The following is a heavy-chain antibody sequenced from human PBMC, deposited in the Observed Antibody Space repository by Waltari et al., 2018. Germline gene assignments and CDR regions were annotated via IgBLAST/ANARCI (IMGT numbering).Heavy chain of an antibody. D-gene: IGHD6-13*01. CDR2: IYHSGST. CDR1: GGHISSSNS. V-gene: IGHV4-4*02. J-gene: IGHJ5*02. Sequence: QVQLQESGTGLVKPSGTLYLTCDVSGGHISSSNSWNWVSTPPGKGLELIGEIYHSGSTNYNPSLKSRVTISVDKSKNQFSLKLSSVTAADTAVYYCARLWGQQLSNWFDPWGQGTLVTVSS. CDR3: ARLWGQQLSNWFDP.